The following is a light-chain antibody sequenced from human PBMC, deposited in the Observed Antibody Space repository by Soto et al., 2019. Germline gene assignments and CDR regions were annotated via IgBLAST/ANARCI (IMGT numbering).Light chain of an antibody. CDR3: QQVNSYPFT. CDR1: QDISTY. CDR2: ATS. J-gene: IGKJ3*01. Sequence: DIQLTQSPSFLSASIGDRVTITCRASQDISTYLAWYQQKPGKAPKLLIYATSTLQSGVPSRFSGSGSGTEFTLTISSLQPEDFATYYCQQVNSYPFTFGPGTKVDIK. V-gene: IGKV1-9*01.